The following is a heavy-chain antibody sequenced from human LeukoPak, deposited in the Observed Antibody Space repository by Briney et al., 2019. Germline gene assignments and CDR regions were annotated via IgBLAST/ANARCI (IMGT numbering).Heavy chain of an antibody. V-gene: IGHV4-30-4*08. D-gene: IGHD6-6*01. CDR3: ARTHRIAARPPFDY. J-gene: IGHJ4*02. Sequence: TSETLSLTCTVSGGSISSSSYYWGWIRQPPGKGLEWIGYIYYSGSTYYNPSLKSRVTISADTSKNQFSLKLSSVTAADTAVYYCARTHRIAARPPFDYWGQGTLVTVSS. CDR1: GGSISSSSYY. CDR2: IYYSGST.